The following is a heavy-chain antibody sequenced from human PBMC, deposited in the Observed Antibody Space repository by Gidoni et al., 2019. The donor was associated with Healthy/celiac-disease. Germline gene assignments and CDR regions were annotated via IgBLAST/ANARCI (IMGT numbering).Heavy chain of an antibody. CDR2: IYWNDDK. D-gene: IGHD5-18*01. CDR1: GFSLSTSGVG. J-gene: IGHJ6*02. CDR3: AHRGEGLPLYYYYYGMDV. V-gene: IGHV2-5*01. Sequence: QITLKESGPTLVKPTQTLTLTCTFSGFSLSTSGVGVGWIRQPPGKALEWLALIYWNDDKRYSPSLKSRLTITKDTSKNQVVLTMTNMDPVDTATYYCAHRGEGLPLYYYYYGMDVWGQGTTVTVSS.